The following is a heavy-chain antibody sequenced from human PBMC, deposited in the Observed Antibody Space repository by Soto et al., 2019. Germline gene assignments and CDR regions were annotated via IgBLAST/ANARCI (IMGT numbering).Heavy chain of an antibody. D-gene: IGHD3-22*01. CDR1: GGSFSGYY. J-gene: IGHJ4*02. CDR3: AITTFLDSSGYYSYFDY. V-gene: IGHV4-34*01. Sequence: SETLSLTCAVYGGSFSGYYWSWIRQPPGKGLEWIGEINHSGSTNYNPSLKSRVTISVDTSKNQFSLKLSSVTAADTAVYYCAITTFLDSSGYYSYFDYWGQGTLVTVSS. CDR2: INHSGST.